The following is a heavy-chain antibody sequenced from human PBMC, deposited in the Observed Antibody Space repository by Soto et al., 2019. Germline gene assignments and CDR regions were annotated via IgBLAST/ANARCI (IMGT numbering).Heavy chain of an antibody. CDR2: IIPIFGTA. CDR1: GGTFSSYA. J-gene: IGHJ4*02. CDR3: ARDFAGESSGYFVFEY. D-gene: IGHD3-22*01. Sequence: QVQLVQSGAEVKKPGSSVKVSCKASGGTFSSYAISWVRQAPGQGLEWMGGIIPIFGTANYAKKCKGRVTITADESTSTAYMELSSLRSEDTAVYYCARDFAGESSGYFVFEYWGQGTLVTVSS. V-gene: IGHV1-69*01.